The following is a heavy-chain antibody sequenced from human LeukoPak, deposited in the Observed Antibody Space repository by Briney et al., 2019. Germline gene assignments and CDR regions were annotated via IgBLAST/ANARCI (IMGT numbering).Heavy chain of an antibody. CDR2: INHSGST. CDR1: GGSFSGYY. CDR3: AGGPRGVIIKDY. D-gene: IGHD3-10*01. V-gene: IGHV4-34*01. Sequence: NASETLSLTCAVYGGSFSGYYWSWIRQPPGKGLEWIGEINHSGSTNYNPSLKSRVTISVDTSKNQFSLKLSSVTAADTAVYYCAGGPRGVIIKDYWGQGTLVTVSS. J-gene: IGHJ4*02.